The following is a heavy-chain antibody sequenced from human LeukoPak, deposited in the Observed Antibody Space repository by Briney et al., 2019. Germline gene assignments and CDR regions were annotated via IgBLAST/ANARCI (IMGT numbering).Heavy chain of an antibody. V-gene: IGHV4-59*08. CDR3: ARRSGMPDHDAFDI. Sequence: XETLSLTRTVSGGSISSYYWSWIRQPPGKGLEWIGYIYYSGSTNYNPSLKSRVTISVDTSKNQFSLKLSSVTAADTAVYYCARRSGMPDHDAFDIWGQGTMVTVSS. D-gene: IGHD2-2*01. CDR1: GGSISSYY. CDR2: IYYSGST. J-gene: IGHJ3*02.